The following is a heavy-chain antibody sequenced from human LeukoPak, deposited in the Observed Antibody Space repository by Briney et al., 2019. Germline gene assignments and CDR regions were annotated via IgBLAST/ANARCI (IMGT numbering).Heavy chain of an antibody. CDR2: ISSSSSYI. CDR1: GFTFSSYS. Sequence: GGSLRLSCAASGFTFSSYSMNWVRQAPGKGLEWVSSISSSSSYIYYADSVKGRFTISRDNAKNSLYLQMNSLRAEDTAVYYCARPQQPLDQGYSYGMDVWGQGTTVTVSS. CDR3: ARPQQPLDQGYSYGMDV. D-gene: IGHD6-13*01. J-gene: IGHJ6*02. V-gene: IGHV3-21*01.